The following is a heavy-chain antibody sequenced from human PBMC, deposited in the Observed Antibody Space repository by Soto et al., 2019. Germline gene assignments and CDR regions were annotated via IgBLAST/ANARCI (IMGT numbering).Heavy chain of an antibody. CDR1: GFTFSSYA. Sequence: PGGSLRLSCAASGFTFSSYAMSWVRQAPGKGLEWVSAISGSGGSTYYADSVKGRFTISGDNSKNTLYLQMNSLRAEDTAVYYCAPAPPDYYYYYGMDVWGQGTTVTVSS. CDR3: APAPPDYYYYYGMDV. V-gene: IGHV3-23*01. CDR2: ISGSGGST. J-gene: IGHJ6*02.